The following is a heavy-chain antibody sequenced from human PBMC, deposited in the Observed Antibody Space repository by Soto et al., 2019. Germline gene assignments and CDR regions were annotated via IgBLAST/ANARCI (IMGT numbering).Heavy chain of an antibody. J-gene: IGHJ4*02. CDR2: ISYDGSNK. D-gene: IGHD3-22*01. CDR3: ARERSTMIGVVTNY. V-gene: IGHV3-30-3*01. Sequence: QVQLVESGGGVVQPGRSLRLSCAASGFTFSSYAMHWVRQAPGKGLEWVAVISYDGSNKYYADSVKGRFTISRDNSKNTLYLQMNSLRAEDTAVYYCARERSTMIGVVTNYWGQGTLVTVSS. CDR1: GFTFSSYA.